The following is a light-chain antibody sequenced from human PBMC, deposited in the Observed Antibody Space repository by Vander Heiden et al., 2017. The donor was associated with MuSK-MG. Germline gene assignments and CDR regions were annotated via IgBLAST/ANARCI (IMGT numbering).Light chain of an antibody. CDR1: SLRSYY. J-gene: IGLJ1*01. Sequence: RAVTITCQGDSLRSYYASWYQQRPGQAPVLVIYGTNTRPSGIPDRFSGSSSGNTASFTITGAQAEDEADYYCNSRDSSGNPLYVFGAGTKGTVL. V-gene: IGLV3-19*01. CDR3: NSRDSSGNPLYV. CDR2: GTN.